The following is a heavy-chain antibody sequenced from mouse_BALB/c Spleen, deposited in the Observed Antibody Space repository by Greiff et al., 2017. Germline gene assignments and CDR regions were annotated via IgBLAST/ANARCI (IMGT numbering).Heavy chain of an antibody. V-gene: IGHV5-6-3*01. Sequence: DVKLVESGGGLVQPGGSLKLSCAASGFTFSSYGMSWVRQTPDKRLELVATINSNGGSTYYPDSVKGRFTISRDNAKNTLYLQMSSLKSEDTAMYYCARDRGIDYWGQGTTLTVSS. CDR3: ARDRGIDY. CDR2: INSNGGST. CDR1: GFTFSSYG. J-gene: IGHJ2*01. D-gene: IGHD3-1*01.